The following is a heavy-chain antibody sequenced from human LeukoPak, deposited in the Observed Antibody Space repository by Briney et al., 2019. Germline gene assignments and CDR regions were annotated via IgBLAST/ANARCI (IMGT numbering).Heavy chain of an antibody. V-gene: IGHV3-53*01. Sequence: GGSLRLSCAASGFTVRSNYMSWVRQAPGKGLEWVSEIYSDGTTYYAASVKGRFGISRDNSKDTVDLQMNSLRAEDTAVYYCARDLREHGVFDIWGQGTMVTVSS. D-gene: IGHD1-26*01. CDR1: GFTVRSNY. CDR2: IYSDGTT. CDR3: ARDLREHGVFDI. J-gene: IGHJ3*02.